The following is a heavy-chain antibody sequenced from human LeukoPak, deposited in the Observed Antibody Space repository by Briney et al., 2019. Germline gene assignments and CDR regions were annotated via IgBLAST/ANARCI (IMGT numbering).Heavy chain of an antibody. D-gene: IGHD3-22*01. V-gene: IGHV3-21*01. CDR3: ARDWYYYDSSGFDY. CDR1: GFTFSSYS. CDR2: ISNSSSYI. J-gene: IGHJ4*02. Sequence: GGSLRLSCAASGFTFSSYSMNWVRQAPGKGLEWVSAISNSSSYIYYADSVKGRFTISRDNAKNSLYLQMNSLRAEDTAVYYCARDWYYYDSSGFDYWGQGPLVTVYS.